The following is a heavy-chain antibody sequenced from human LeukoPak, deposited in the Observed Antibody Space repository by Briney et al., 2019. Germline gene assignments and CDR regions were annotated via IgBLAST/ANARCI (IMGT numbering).Heavy chain of an antibody. V-gene: IGHV4-4*07. Sequence: SETLFLTCTVSGGSISSYYWSWIRQPAGKGLEWIGRIYTSGSTNYNPSLKSRVTMSVDTSNNQFSLKLSSVTAADTAVYYCARESIAARPYYFDYWGQGTLVTVSS. D-gene: IGHD6-6*01. CDR1: GGSISSYY. CDR2: IYTSGST. J-gene: IGHJ4*02. CDR3: ARESIAARPYYFDY.